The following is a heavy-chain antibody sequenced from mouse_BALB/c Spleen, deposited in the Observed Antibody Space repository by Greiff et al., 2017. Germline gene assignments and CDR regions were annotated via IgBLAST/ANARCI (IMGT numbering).Heavy chain of an antibody. CDR3: ARGGDRYEDY. Sequence: QVQLQQSGAELVKPGASVKMSCKASGYTFTSYWMHWVKQRPGQGLEWIGYINPSTGYSEYNQKFKDKATLTADKSSNTAYMQLSSLTSEDSAVYCCARGGDRYEDYWGQGTTLTVSS. CDR2: INPSTGYS. V-gene: IGHV1-7*01. J-gene: IGHJ2*01. D-gene: IGHD2-14*01. CDR1: GYTFTSYW.